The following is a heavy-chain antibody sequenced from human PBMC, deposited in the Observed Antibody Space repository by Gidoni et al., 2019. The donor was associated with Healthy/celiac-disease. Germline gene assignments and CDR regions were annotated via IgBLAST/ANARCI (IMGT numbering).Heavy chain of an antibody. Sequence: QLQLQESGPGRVKPSETPSLTCTVSGGSITSSSYYWGWVRQPPGKGLEWIGSIYYSGSTYYKPSLKSPVTISVDTSKNQFSLKLISVAAADPAVYYCARSAGGYAKGGGFDPWGQGTLVTVSS. D-gene: IGHD2-2*01. J-gene: IGHJ5*02. CDR3: ARSAGGYAKGGGFDP. CDR2: IYYSGST. CDR1: GGSITSSSYY. V-gene: IGHV4-39*01.